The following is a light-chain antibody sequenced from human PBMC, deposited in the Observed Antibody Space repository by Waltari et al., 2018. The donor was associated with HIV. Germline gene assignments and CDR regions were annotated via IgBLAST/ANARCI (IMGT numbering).Light chain of an antibody. V-gene: IGLV3-25*03. CDR1: ALPKQS. CDR2: KDS. CDR3: QSAAYTSCPWV. Sequence: SYELTQPPSVSVSPGQTARFTSSGDALPKQSAYWYQQKPGQAPVLVIYKDSERPSGIPERFSGSSSGTTVTLTISGVQAEDEADYYCQSAAYTSCPWVFGGGTKLTVL. J-gene: IGLJ3*02.